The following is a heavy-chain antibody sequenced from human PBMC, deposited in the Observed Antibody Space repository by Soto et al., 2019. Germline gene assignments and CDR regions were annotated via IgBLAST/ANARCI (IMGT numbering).Heavy chain of an antibody. CDR3: GKHEGYCSRTTCSSVDH. CDR1: GFTFTNYW. V-gene: IGHV5-51*01. J-gene: IGHJ4*02. Sequence: GESLKISCRGSGFTFTNYWIAWMRQMPVKGLEWMGIIYPGDSESSYSPSFQGQVIISDDKSINTAYLQWSSLKASDTAMYYCGKHEGYCSRTTCSSVDHWCQGTLVTVSS. D-gene: IGHD2-2*01. CDR2: IYPGDSES.